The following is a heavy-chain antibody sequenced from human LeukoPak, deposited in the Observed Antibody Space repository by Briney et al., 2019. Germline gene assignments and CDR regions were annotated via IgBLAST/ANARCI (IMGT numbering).Heavy chain of an antibody. V-gene: IGHV3-7*01. CDR1: GFTFNSYW. J-gene: IGHJ6*02. CDR2: IKQDGSEK. CDR3: ARDRAFIRLSSINYGMDV. Sequence: PGGSLRLTCAASGFTFNSYWMSWVRQAPGKGLEWVANIKQDGSEKYYVDSVKGRFTISRDNAKNPLYLQMNSLRAEDTAVYYCARDRAFIRLSSINYGMDVWGQGTTVTVSS. D-gene: IGHD2-15*01.